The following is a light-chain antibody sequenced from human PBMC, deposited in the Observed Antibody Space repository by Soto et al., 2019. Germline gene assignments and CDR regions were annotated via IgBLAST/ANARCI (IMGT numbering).Light chain of an antibody. CDR3: CSFTSITTYV. Sequence: SALTQPASVSGSLGQSITISGTGTSSDVGAYNYVSWYQQQQGKAPKLMISEVSNRPSGVSNRFSGSKSGNTASLIISGLQAEDEADYYCCSFTSITTYVFGTGTKVTVL. CDR1: SSDVGAYNY. J-gene: IGLJ1*01. V-gene: IGLV2-14*01. CDR2: EVS.